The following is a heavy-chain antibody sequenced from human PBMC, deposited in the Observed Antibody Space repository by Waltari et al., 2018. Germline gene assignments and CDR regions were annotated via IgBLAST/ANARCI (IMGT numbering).Heavy chain of an antibody. CDR3: ARDGGYSSGWYNY. CDR1: GFTVSSNY. V-gene: IGHV3-53*04. D-gene: IGHD6-19*01. CDR2: IYSGGST. J-gene: IGHJ4*02. Sequence: EVQLVESGGGLVQPGGSLRLSCAASGFTVSSNYMSWVRQAPGKGLEWVSVIYSGGSTYYADSVKGRFTISRHNSKNTLYLQMNSLRAEDTAVYYCARDGGYSSGWYNYWGQGTLVTVSS.